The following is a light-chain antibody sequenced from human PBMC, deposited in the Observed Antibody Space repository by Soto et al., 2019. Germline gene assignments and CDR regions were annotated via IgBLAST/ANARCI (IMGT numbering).Light chain of an antibody. CDR2: EVS. CDR1: SSDVGAYNY. J-gene: IGLJ3*02. CDR3: ASYTSSSTWV. Sequence: QSALTQPASVSGSPGQSITISCTGTSSDVGAYNYVSWYQQHPGKAPKLMIYEVSSRPSGVSNRFSGSKSGNTASLTISGLHAVDEADYYCASYTSSSTWVFGGGTKLTVL. V-gene: IGLV2-14*01.